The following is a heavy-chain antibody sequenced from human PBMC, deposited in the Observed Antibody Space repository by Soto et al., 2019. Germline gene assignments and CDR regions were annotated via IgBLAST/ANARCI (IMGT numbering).Heavy chain of an antibody. CDR3: AKDAPPYYYDSSGSHDAFDI. D-gene: IGHD3-22*01. CDR1: GFTFSNYG. J-gene: IGHJ3*02. Sequence: GGSLRLSCAASGFTFSNYGMHWVRQAPGKGLEWVAVISYDGNNKYYEDSVRGRFTISRDNSRNTLYLQMHSLRPEDTAVYYCAKDAPPYYYDSSGSHDAFDIWGQVTMVTV. V-gene: IGHV3-30*18. CDR2: ISYDGNNK.